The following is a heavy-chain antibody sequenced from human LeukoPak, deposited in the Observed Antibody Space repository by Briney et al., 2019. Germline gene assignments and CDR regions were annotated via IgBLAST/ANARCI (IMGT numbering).Heavy chain of an antibody. CDR2: IYYSGST. V-gene: IGHV4-30-4*01. CDR1: GGSISSGDYY. CDR3: ARRPMYYYDGRTAFAFDP. J-gene: IGHJ5*02. Sequence: PSQTLSLTCTVSGGSISSGDYYWSWIRQPPGKGLEWIGYIYYSGSTYYNPSLKSRVTISVDTSKNQFSLKLSSVTAADTAVYYCARRPMYYYDGRTAFAFDPWGQGTLVTVSS. D-gene: IGHD3-22*01.